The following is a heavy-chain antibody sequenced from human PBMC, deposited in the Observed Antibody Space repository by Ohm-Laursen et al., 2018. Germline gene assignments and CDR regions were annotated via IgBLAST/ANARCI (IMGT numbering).Heavy chain of an antibody. CDR3: ARSRVVYYDFWSGEYYYGMDV. CDR2: MNPNSGNT. J-gene: IGHJ6*02. CDR1: GYTFTSYD. V-gene: IGHV1-8*01. Sequence: ASVKVSCKTSGYTFTSYDINWVRQATGQGLEWMGWMNPNSGNTGYAQKFQGRVTMTRNTSISTAYMELSSLRSEDTAVYYCARSRVVYYDFWSGEYYYGMDVWGQGTTVTVSS. D-gene: IGHD3-3*01.